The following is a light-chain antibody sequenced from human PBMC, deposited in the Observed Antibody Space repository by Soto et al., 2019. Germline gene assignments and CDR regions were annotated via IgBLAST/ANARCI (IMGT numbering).Light chain of an antibody. J-gene: IGKJ5*01. V-gene: IGKV1-27*01. CDR2: SAS. Sequence: DIQMTQSPSSLSASVGDRVTITCRTSQSIDNYLNWYQQKPGKVPKLLIYSASTLQSGVPSRFSGSGSGTDLTLTISSLEPEDVATYYCQHYNNAPYTFGQGTRLEIK. CDR3: QHYNNAPYT. CDR1: QSIDNY.